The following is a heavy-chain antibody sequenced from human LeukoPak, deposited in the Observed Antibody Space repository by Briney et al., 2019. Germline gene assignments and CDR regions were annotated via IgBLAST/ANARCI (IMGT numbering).Heavy chain of an antibody. Sequence: PSETLSLTCTVSGGSISPYYWSWIRQPPGKGLEWIGYIYYSGSTNYNPSLKSRVTISLDTSKNQFSLKLTSVTAADTAVYYCARVGDPLFPDYYMDVWGKGTTVTVSS. D-gene: IGHD3-10*02. CDR3: ARVGDPLFPDYYMDV. V-gene: IGHV4-59*01. CDR1: GGSISPYY. J-gene: IGHJ6*03. CDR2: IYYSGST.